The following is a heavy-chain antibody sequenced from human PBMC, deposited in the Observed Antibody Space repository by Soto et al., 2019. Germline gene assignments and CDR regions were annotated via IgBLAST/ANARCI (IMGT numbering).Heavy chain of an antibody. CDR2: INDYNGNT. CDR1: GYTFTSYG. CDR3: ARDVGYGLIDY. J-gene: IGHJ4*02. Sequence: QVQLVQSGAEVKKPGASVKVSCKASGYTFTSYGISWVRQAPGQGLEWMGWINDYNGNTNYAQKLQGRVTMTTDTSPITAYMERRSLRSDDTAVHYCARDVGYGLIDYWGQGILVTVSS. D-gene: IGHD5-18*01. V-gene: IGHV1-18*01.